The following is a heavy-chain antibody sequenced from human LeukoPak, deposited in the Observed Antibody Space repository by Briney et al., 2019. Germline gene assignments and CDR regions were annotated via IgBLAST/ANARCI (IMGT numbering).Heavy chain of an antibody. D-gene: IGHD7-27*01. CDR3: ASRKLGNDY. Sequence: PSETLSLTCAVSGDSFSSGGYSWSWIRQSPGKGLEWIGYIYYTGTSYNPSLKSRVTISADTSKNQFSLKLISVTAADTAVYYCASRKLGNDYWGQGTLVTVSS. CDR2: IYYTGT. V-gene: IGHV4-61*08. J-gene: IGHJ4*02. CDR1: GDSFSSGGYS.